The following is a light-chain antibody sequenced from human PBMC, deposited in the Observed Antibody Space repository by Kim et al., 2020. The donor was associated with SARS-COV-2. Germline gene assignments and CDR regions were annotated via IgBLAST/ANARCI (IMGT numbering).Light chain of an antibody. CDR2: DAS. J-gene: IGKJ4*01. CDR3: QQRSNWPPALT. CDR1: QSVSSY. Sequence: PGERATLSCRSSQSVSSYLAWYQQKPGHAPRLLIYDASNRATGIPARFSGSWSGTDFTLTISSLEPEDFAVYYCQQRSNWPPALTFGGGTKVDIK. V-gene: IGKV3-11*01.